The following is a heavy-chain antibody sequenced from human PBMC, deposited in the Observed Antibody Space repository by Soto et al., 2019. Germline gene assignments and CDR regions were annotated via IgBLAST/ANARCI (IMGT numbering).Heavy chain of an antibody. CDR3: AREPGYCIGGRCYGGWFDP. V-gene: IGHV4-34*01. Sequence: QVQQQQWGAGLLKPSETLSLTCALYDGSLSGYYWSWIRQPPGKGLEWIGEINHSGNTIYNPSLKGRVTISVDTSKKQFSLRLSSVTAADTALYYCAREPGYCIGGRCYGGWFDPLGQGTLVTVSS. J-gene: IGHJ5*02. CDR2: INHSGNT. CDR1: DGSLSGYY. D-gene: IGHD2-15*01.